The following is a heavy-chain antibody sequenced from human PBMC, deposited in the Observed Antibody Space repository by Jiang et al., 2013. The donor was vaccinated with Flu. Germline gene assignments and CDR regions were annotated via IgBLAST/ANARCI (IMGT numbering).Heavy chain of an antibody. CDR3: SRRPLDTDTDYRNWFDP. CDR2: LSSSGNT. D-gene: IGHD3-16*01. Sequence: GSGLVKPSETLSLTCSVSGGSISSGDYHWVWIRQPPGKGLEYVATLSSSGNTYSNPSLQSRVTISRDTPRNQFSLKLSTVTAADTAVYYCSRRPLDTDTDYRNWFDPWGQGILVTVSS. V-gene: IGHV4-39*01. J-gene: IGHJ5*02. CDR1: GGSISSGDYH.